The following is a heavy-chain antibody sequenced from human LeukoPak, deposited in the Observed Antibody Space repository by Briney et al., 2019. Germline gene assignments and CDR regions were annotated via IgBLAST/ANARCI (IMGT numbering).Heavy chain of an antibody. CDR3: ARASGNYFNYFDY. D-gene: IGHD1-26*01. J-gene: IGHJ4*02. CDR2: ISGSGYPI. CDR1: GLTFSNYE. V-gene: IGHV3-48*03. Sequence: GGSLRLSCVASGLTFSNYEMNCVRQVPGKGLDWDSSISGSGYPISYADSVNGRFTTSRDNAKNSLYLQMNSLRAEDTAVYYCARASGNYFNYFDYGGQGTLVTVSS.